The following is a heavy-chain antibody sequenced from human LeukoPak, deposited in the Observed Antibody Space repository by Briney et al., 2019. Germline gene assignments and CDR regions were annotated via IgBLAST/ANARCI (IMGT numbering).Heavy chain of an antibody. V-gene: IGHV1-2*02. CDR3: ASIDFGVVPSDY. Sequence: ASVKVSYKASGYTFTGYYMHWVRQAPGQGLEWMGWINPNSGGTNYAQKFQGRVTMTRDTSISTAYMELSRLRSDDTAVYYCASIDFGVVPSDYWGQGTLVTVSS. CDR2: INPNSGGT. CDR1: GYTFTGYY. D-gene: IGHD3-3*01. J-gene: IGHJ4*02.